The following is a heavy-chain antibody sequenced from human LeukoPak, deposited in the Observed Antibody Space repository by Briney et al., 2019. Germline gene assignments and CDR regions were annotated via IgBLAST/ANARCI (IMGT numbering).Heavy chain of an antibody. J-gene: IGHJ4*02. CDR3: AKRGAGSGGLHF. CDR1: GFTFSIYA. D-gene: IGHD6-19*01. V-gene: IGHV3-23*01. Sequence: PGGSLRLSCAASGFTFSIYAMTWVREAPGKGMEWVSTFYETDKTDYADSVKGRFTISRDTSKNMLYLQVNSLRAEDTAIYYCAKRGAGSGGLHFWGQGTLVTVSS. CDR2: FYETDKT.